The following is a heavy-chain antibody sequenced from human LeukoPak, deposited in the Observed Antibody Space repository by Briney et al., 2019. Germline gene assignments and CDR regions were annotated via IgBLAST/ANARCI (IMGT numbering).Heavy chain of an antibody. D-gene: IGHD6-19*01. CDR3: AIPLTGYSSLDY. J-gene: IGHJ4*02. V-gene: IGHV3-33*01. CDR1: GFTFSSYG. Sequence: PGGSLRLSCAASGFTFSSYGMHWVRQAPGKGLEWVAVIWYDGSNKYYADSVKGRFTISRDNSKNSLYLQMNSLRDEDTAVYYCAIPLTGYSSLDYWGQGALVTVSS. CDR2: IWYDGSNK.